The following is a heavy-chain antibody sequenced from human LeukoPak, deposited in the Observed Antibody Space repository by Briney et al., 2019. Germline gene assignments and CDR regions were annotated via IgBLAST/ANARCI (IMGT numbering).Heavy chain of an antibody. D-gene: IGHD2-15*01. CDR3: ARVPRCGSGGSCPFQTYYYYGMDV. Sequence: SVPVSCMPSGYTFTGYFMHGVHQAPPQGLNWMGWINPISGGTNYAQTFQGTVTMTRDTSISTAYMELSRLRSDDTAVYYCARVPRCGSGGSCPFQTYYYYGMDVWRQGTTVTVYS. J-gene: IGHJ6*01. CDR2: INPISGGT. CDR1: GYTFTGYF. V-gene: IGHV1-2*02.